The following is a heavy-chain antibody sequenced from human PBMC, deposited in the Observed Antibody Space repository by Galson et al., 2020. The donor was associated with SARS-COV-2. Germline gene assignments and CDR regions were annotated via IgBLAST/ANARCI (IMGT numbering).Heavy chain of an antibody. CDR2: IWYDGSNK. Sequence: QLGESLKISCAASGFTFSSYGMHWVRQAPGKGLEWVAVIWYDGSNKYYADSVKGRFTISRDNSKNTLYLQMNSLRAEDTAVYYCAREPTGLDGNDVYFDYWGQGTLVTVSS. J-gene: IGHJ4*02. CDR1: GFTFSSYG. V-gene: IGHV3-33*01. D-gene: IGHD1-1*01. CDR3: AREPTGLDGNDVYFDY.